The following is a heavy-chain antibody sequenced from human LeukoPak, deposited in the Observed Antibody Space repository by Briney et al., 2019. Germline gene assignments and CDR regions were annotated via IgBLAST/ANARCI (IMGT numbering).Heavy chain of an antibody. CDR2: VNPTGGST. CDR3: ARGGAGDGYNYFVY. CDR1: GYTFPSYF. V-gene: IGHV1-46*01. Sequence: GASVKVSCKASGYTFPSYFMHWVRQAPGQGLEWMGIVNPTGGSTTYAQKFQGRVTITADESTSTAYMELSSLRSEDTAVYYCARGGAGDGYNYFVYWGQGTLVTVSS. D-gene: IGHD5-24*01. J-gene: IGHJ4*02.